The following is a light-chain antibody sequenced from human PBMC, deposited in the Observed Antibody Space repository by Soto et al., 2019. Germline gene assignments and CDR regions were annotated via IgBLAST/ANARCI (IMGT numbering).Light chain of an antibody. V-gene: IGKV1-39*02. CDR1: QSISSY. Sequence: MQMSQSTSSLSASVRDRVTITCRASQSISSYLNWYQQKPGKAPKLLIYATSSRQTGIPSRFSGSGAGTDFTLTISSLEPEDFAAYYCQKHSSAPNTFGGGTKVDIK. CDR3: QKHSSAPNT. CDR2: ATS. J-gene: IGKJ4*01.